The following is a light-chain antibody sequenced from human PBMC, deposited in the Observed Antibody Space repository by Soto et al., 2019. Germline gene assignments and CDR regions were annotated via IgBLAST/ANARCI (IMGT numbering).Light chain of an antibody. V-gene: IGLV2-14*03. J-gene: IGLJ1*01. CDR1: SSDIGAYNY. CDR3: SSYTSSSTHV. CDR2: DVS. Sequence: QSALTQPASVSGSPGQSITISCTGSSSDIGAYNYVSWYQHPPGKVPKLMIYDVSRRPSGVSDRFSGSKSGNTASLTISGLQDDDEADYYCSSYTSSSTHVFGAGTKLTVL.